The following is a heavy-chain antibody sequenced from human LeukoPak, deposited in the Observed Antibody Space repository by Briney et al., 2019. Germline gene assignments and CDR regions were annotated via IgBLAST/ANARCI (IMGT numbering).Heavy chain of an antibody. Sequence: GGSPRLSCAASGFSFSVYAMSWVRQAPGKGLEWVSSISGSGGRTYYTNSVKGRFTISRENFKNTVYLEMNNLGAEDTALYYCAKGGQDFDFWRFDYWGQGNLVIVSS. CDR1: GFSFSVYA. D-gene: IGHD3-3*01. J-gene: IGHJ4*02. CDR3: AKGGQDFDFWRFDY. CDR2: ISGSGGRT. V-gene: IGHV3-23*01.